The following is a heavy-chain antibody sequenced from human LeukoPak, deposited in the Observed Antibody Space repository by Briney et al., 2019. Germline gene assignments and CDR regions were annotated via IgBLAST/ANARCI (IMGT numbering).Heavy chain of an antibody. J-gene: IGHJ4*02. CDR2: IYYSGST. V-gene: IGHV4-59*12. CDR1: GDSISNYY. CDR3: VRGDDYIFDY. D-gene: IGHD4-11*01. Sequence: SETLSLTCTVSGDSISNYYWSWIRQPPGKGLEWIGYIYYSGSTNYNPSLKSRVTISVDTSKNQLSLRVNSVTAADAAVYYCVRGDDYIFDYWGQGTLVTVSS.